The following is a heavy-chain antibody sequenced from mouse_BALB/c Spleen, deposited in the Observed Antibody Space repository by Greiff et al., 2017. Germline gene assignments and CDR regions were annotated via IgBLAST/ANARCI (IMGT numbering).Heavy chain of an antibody. J-gene: IGHJ3*01. CDR2: INPGSGGT. D-gene: IGHD3-3*01. CDR1: GYAFTNYL. Sequence: QVQLQQSGAELVRPGTSVKVSCKASGYAFTNYLIEWVKQRPGHGLEWIGVINPGSGGTNYNEKFKGKATLTADKSSSTAYMQLSSLTSDDSAVYFCARKGTFAYWGQGTLVTVSA. V-gene: IGHV1-54*01. CDR3: ARKGTFAY.